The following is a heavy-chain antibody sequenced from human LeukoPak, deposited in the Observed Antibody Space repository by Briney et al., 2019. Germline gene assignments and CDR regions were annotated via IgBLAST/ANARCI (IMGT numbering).Heavy chain of an antibody. CDR1: GGTFSSYA. J-gene: IGHJ6*02. D-gene: IGHD6-13*01. V-gene: IGHV1-69*13. Sequence: ASVKVSCKASGGTFSSYAISWVRQAPGQGLEWMGGIIPIFGTANYAQKFQGRVTITADESTSTAYMELSSLRSEDTAVYYCARGSFIGSWHLYGMDVWGQGTTVTVSS. CDR3: ARGSFIGSWHLYGMDV. CDR2: IIPIFGTA.